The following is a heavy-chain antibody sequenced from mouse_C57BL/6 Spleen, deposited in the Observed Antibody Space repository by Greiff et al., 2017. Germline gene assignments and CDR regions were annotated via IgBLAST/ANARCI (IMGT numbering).Heavy chain of an antibody. CDR1: GFTFSDYY. V-gene: IGHV5-16*01. J-gene: IGHJ2*01. CDR3: ARDLTTVAPYFDY. Sequence: EVKLQESEGGLVQPGSSMKLSCTASGFTFSDYYMAWVRQVPEKGLEWVANINYDGSRTYYLDSLKSRFIISRDNAKNILYLQMSRLKSEATSTYYCARDLTTVAPYFDYWGQGTTLTVSS. CDR2: INYDGSRT. D-gene: IGHD1-1*01.